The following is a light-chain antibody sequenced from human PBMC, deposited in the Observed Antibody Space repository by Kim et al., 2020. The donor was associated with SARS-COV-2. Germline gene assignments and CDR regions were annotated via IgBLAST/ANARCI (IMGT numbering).Light chain of an antibody. CDR2: AAS. Sequence: DIQMTQSPPSLSASVGDRVNIDCRASQNIGKYLNWYQQKSGKAPKVLIFAASSLQTGVPSRFSGGGSGTQFTLTISSLQPEDIATYYCQQSYSLVSFGGGTKVDIE. CDR3: QQSYSLVS. CDR1: QNIGKY. V-gene: IGKV1-39*01. J-gene: IGKJ4*01.